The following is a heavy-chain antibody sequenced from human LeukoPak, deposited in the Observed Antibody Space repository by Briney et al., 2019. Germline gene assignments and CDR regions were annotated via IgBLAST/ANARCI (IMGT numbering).Heavy chain of an antibody. CDR1: GGSIRSY. J-gene: IGHJ6*03. V-gene: IGHV4-4*07. CDR3: ARGYCSGGSCYSYYYYNYMDV. CDR2: IYGSGST. Sequence: SETLSLTCTVSGGSIRSYWSWIRQPAGKGLEWIGRIYGSGSTDYNPSLKSRVTMSIDTSKNQFSLKLSSVTAADTAVYYCARGYCSGGSCYSYYYYNYMDVWGKGTTVTVSS. D-gene: IGHD2-15*01.